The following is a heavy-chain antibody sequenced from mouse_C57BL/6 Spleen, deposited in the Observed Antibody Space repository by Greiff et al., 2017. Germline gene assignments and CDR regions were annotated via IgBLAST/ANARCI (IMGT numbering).Heavy chain of an antibody. CDR3: GRGGDYENAMDY. CDR2: IYPGDGDT. D-gene: IGHD1-1*01. Sequence: VQLQQSGAELVKPGASVKISCKASGYAFSSYWMNWVKQRPGKGLEWIGQIYPGDGDTNYNGKFKGKATLTADKSSSTAYMQLSSLTSEDSAVFFCGRGGDYENAMDYWGQGTSVTVSS. J-gene: IGHJ4*01. CDR1: GYAFSSYW. V-gene: IGHV1-80*01.